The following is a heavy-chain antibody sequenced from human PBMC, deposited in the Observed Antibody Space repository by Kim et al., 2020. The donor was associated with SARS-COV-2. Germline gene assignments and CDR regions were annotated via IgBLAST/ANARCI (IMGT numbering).Heavy chain of an antibody. CDR3: ARDQSDSSGYYYDSAFDI. V-gene: IGHV1-69*01. J-gene: IGHJ3*02. D-gene: IGHD3-22*01. Sequence: QGRVTITADESTSTAYMELSSLRSEDTAVYYCARDQSDSSGYYYDSAFDIWGQGTMVTVSS.